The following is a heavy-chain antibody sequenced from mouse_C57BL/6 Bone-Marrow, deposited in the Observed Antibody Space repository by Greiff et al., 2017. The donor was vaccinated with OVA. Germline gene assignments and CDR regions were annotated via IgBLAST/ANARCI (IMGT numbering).Heavy chain of an antibody. V-gene: IGHV7-3*01. J-gene: IGHJ1*03. CDR3: ARDTLITTVVAPYWYFDV. D-gene: IGHD1-1*01. Sequence: EVKLVESGGGLVQPGGSLSLSCAASGFTFTDYYMSWVRQPPGKALEWLGFIRNKANGYTTEYSASVKGRFTISRDNSQSILYLQMNALRAEDSATYYCARDTLITTVVAPYWYFDVWSTGTTVTVSS. CDR1: GFTFTDYY. CDR2: IRNKANGYTT.